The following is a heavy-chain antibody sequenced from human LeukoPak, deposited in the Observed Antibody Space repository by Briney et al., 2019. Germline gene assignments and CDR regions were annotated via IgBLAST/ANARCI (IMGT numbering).Heavy chain of an antibody. J-gene: IGHJ3*02. CDR1: GYTLTELS. Sequence: ASVKVPCKVSGYTLTELSMHWVRQAPGKGLEWMGGFDPEDGETIYAQKFQGRVTMTEDTSTDTAYMELSSLRSEDTAVYYCARAGKITIFGVVMPRRVFDIWGQGTMVTVSS. D-gene: IGHD3-3*01. V-gene: IGHV1-24*01. CDR3: ARAGKITIFGVVMPRRVFDI. CDR2: FDPEDGET.